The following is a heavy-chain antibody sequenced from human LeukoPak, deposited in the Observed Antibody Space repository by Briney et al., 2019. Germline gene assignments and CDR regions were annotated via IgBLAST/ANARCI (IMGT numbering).Heavy chain of an antibody. CDR3: AREGGHTG. CDR2: ISYDGSNK. D-gene: IGHD3-16*01. Sequence: GGSLRLSCAASGFTFSSYAMHWVRQAPGKGLEWVAVISYDGSNKYYADSVKGRFTISRDNAKNSLYLQMNSLRAEDTAVYYCAREGGHTGWGQGTLVTVSS. J-gene: IGHJ4*02. CDR1: GFTFSSYA. V-gene: IGHV3-30-3*01.